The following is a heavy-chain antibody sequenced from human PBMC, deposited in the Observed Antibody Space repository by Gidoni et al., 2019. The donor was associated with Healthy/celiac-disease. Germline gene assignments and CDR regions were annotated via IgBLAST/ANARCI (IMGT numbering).Heavy chain of an antibody. D-gene: IGHD3-22*01. CDR2: ISYDGSNK. Sequence: SCAASGFTFSSYAMHWVRQAPGKGLEWVAVISYDGSNKYYADSVKGRLTISRDNSKNTLYLQMNSLRAEDTAVYYCARDNGFGYYDSSGYYNTEYFQHWGQGTLVTVSS. V-gene: IGHV3-30-3*01. J-gene: IGHJ1*01. CDR1: GFTFSSYA. CDR3: ARDNGFGYYDSSGYYNTEYFQH.